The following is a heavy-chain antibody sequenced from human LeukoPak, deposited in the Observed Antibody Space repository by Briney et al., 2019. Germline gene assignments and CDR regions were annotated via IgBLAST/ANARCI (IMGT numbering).Heavy chain of an antibody. V-gene: IGHV4-4*07. CDR1: GGSISNYY. CDR3: ARGGSSWQSFDY. CDR2: IYTSGST. J-gene: IGHJ4*02. Sequence: PSETLSLTCTVSGGSISNYYWSWIRQPAGKGLEWIGRIYTSGSTNYNPSLKSRVTMSVDTSKNQFSLKLSSVTAADTAEYYCARGGSSWQSFDYWGQGTLVTVSS. D-gene: IGHD6-13*01.